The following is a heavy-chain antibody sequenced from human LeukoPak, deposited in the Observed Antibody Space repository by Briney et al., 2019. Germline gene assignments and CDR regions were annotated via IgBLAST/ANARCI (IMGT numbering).Heavy chain of an antibody. V-gene: IGHV4-59*01. CDR2: IYYSGST. CDR3: ARGGDYGEKENYFDY. J-gene: IGHJ4*02. Sequence: SETLSLTCTVSGGSISSYYWSWIRQPPGKGLEWIGYIYYSGSTNYNPSLKSRVTISVDTSKNQFSLKLSSVTAADSAVYYCARGGDYGEKENYFDYWGQGTLVTVSS. D-gene: IGHD4-17*01. CDR1: GGSISSYY.